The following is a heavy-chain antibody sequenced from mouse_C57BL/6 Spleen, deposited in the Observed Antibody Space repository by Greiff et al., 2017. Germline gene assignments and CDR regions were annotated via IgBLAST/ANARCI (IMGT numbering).Heavy chain of an antibody. J-gene: IGHJ4*01. Sequence: VQLQQSGPELVKPGASVKISCKASGYTFTDYYMNWVKQSHGKSLEWIGDINPNNGGTSYNQKFKGKATLTVDKSSSTAYMELRSLTSEDSAVYYCARSRGREAMDYWCQGTSVTVSS. V-gene: IGHV1-26*01. CDR1: GYTFTDYY. D-gene: IGHD3-3*01. CDR3: ARSRGREAMDY. CDR2: INPNNGGT.